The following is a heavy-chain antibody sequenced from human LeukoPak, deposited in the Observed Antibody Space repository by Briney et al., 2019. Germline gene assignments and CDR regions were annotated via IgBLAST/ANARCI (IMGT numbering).Heavy chain of an antibody. CDR2: IYYSGST. CDR1: GGSISSSSYY. V-gene: IGHV4-39*07. J-gene: IGHJ4*02. CDR3: ARRGVVPAAGRQFDY. D-gene: IGHD2-2*01. Sequence: KPSETLSLTCTVSGGSISSSSYYWGWIRQPPGKGLEWIGSIYYSGSTYYNPSLKSRVTISVDTSKNQFSLKLSSVTAADTAVYYCARRGVVPAAGRQFDYWGQGTLVTVSS.